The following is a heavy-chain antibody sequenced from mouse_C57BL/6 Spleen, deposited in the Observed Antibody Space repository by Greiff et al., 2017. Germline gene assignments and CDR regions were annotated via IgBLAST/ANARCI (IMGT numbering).Heavy chain of an antibody. D-gene: IGHD4-1*01. J-gene: IGHJ2*01. CDR3: ARDGLGLYYFDY. V-gene: IGHV5-4*01. CDR1: GFPFSSYA. CDR2: ISDGGSYT. Sequence: EVKVVESGGGLVKPGGSLKLSCAASGFPFSSYAMSWVRQTPEKRLEWVATISDGGSYTYYPDNVKGRFTISRDNAKNNLYLQMSHLKSEDTAMYYCARDGLGLYYFDYWGQGTTLTVSS.